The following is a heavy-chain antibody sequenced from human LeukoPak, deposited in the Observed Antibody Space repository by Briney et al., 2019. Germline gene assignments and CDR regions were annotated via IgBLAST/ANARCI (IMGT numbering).Heavy chain of an antibody. V-gene: IGHV3-74*01. CDR1: GFSFNTYW. CDR2: MNTDGSDR. Sequence: GESLRLSCAASGFSFNTYWMHWVRQVPGKGLVWVSGMNTDGSDRSYADSVKGRFTISRDNAKNTLYLQMNSLRAEDTAVYYCARDHSSWEVPSDYWGQGTLVTVSS. J-gene: IGHJ4*02. CDR3: ARDHSSWEVPSDY. D-gene: IGHD6-13*01.